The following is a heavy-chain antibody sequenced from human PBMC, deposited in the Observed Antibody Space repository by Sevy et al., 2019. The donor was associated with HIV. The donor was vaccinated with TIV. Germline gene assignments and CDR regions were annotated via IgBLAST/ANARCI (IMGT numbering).Heavy chain of an antibody. CDR3: ARGIAAPRGMDV. CDR2: FFYSGST. CDR1: GDSISGYY. J-gene: IGHJ6*02. V-gene: IGHV4-59*01. Sequence: SETLSLTCTVSGDSISGYYWNWIRQPPGKGLEWIGYFFYSGSTNYNPSLKSRVTISVDTTRNQVSLKVRSVTAADTAVYYCARGIAAPRGMDVWGQGTTVTVSS. D-gene: IGHD6-13*01.